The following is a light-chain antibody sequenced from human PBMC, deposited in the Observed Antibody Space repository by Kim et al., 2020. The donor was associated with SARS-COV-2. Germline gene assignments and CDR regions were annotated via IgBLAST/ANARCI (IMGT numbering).Light chain of an antibody. Sequence: LSPGQRATRSCRASQSIGTDLAWYQQRPGQTPRLFIYDASNRAPGIPVRISGSGSGTDFTLTFSSLEPEDSAVYYCQQRNMWPRTFGQGTKVDIK. V-gene: IGKV3-11*01. CDR3: QQRNMWPRT. J-gene: IGKJ1*01. CDR2: DAS. CDR1: QSIGTD.